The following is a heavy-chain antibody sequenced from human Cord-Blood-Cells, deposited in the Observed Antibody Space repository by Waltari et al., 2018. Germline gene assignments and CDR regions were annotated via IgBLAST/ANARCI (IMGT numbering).Heavy chain of an antibody. CDR3: ATTADIVVVPAAIIDYGMDV. V-gene: IGHV1-24*01. CDR1: GYTLTELS. J-gene: IGHJ6*02. D-gene: IGHD2-2*02. CDR2: FDPEDGET. Sequence: QVQLVQSGAEVKKPGASVKVSCKVSGYTLTELSMHWVRQAPGKRLEWMGGFDPEDGETIYAQKFQGRVTMTEDTSTDTAYMELSSLRSEDTAVYYCATTADIVVVPAAIIDYGMDVWGQGTTVTVSS.